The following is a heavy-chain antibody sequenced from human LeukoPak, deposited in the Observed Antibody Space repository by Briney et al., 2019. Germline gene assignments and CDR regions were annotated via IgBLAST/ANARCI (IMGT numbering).Heavy chain of an antibody. CDR1: GFIFRSFA. CDR2: ISSSGDST. D-gene: IGHD2-21*02. J-gene: IGHJ4*02. V-gene: IGHV3-23*01. Sequence: GGSLRLSCAASGFIFRSFAMSWVRQAPGKGLEWVSVISSSGDSTYYADSVKGRFTISRDNSKNTLYVQMNRLRSEDTAVYYCAKDRLLNCRGDCYIFDYWGQGTVVTVSS. CDR3: AKDRLLNCRGDCYIFDY.